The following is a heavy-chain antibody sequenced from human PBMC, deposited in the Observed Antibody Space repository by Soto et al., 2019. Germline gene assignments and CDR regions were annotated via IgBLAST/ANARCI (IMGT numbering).Heavy chain of an antibody. CDR2: ISYDGRQS. Sequence: RLSCAASGFTFTAFAVHWVRQAPGKGLEWVAVISYDGRQSRYADSVKGRLTLSRDNSKNTVFLQMNSLTTEDTAIYYCAKDRYFDSYYFEYWGEGTRVTVSS. J-gene: IGHJ4*02. CDR1: GFTFTAFA. D-gene: IGHD3-9*01. V-gene: IGHV3-30*04. CDR3: AKDRYFDSYYFEY.